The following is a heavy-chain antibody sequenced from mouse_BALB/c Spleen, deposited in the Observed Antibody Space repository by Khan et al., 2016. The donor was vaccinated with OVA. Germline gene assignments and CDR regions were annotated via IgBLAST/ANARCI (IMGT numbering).Heavy chain of an antibody. J-gene: IGHJ2*01. CDR1: GFTFSSYA. CDR3: ERGAWGYVDY. CDR2: ISSGGSST. V-gene: IGHV5-9-3*01. Sequence: EVELVESGGGLVKPGGSLKISCAASGFTFSSYAMSWVRQTPENRLEWVATISSGGSSTYYPASVKGRFTISRHNAKNTLYLQMSSLGAEATAMYYCERGAWGYVDYGGEGTILAAS. D-gene: IGHD4-1*01.